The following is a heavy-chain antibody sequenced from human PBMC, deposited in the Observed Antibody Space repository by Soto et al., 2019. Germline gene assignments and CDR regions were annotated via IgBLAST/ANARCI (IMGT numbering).Heavy chain of an antibody. D-gene: IGHD6-13*01. V-gene: IGHV5-51*01. CDR1: GYSFTSYW. J-gene: IGHJ6*02. CDR2: IYPGDSDT. Sequence: GESLKISCKGSGYSFTSYWIGWVRQMPGKGLEWKGIIYPGDSDTRYSPSFQGQVTISADKSISTAYLQWSSLKASDTSMYYCARAGIAAAGTFGMDVWGQGTTVTVSS. CDR3: ARAGIAAAGTFGMDV.